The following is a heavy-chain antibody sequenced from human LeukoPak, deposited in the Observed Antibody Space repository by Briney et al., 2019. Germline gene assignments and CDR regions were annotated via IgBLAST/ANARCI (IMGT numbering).Heavy chain of an antibody. CDR2: INSDGSNT. CDR3: SRDTYRVALVGVFDV. D-gene: IGHD5/OR15-5a*01. CDR1: GFTFSSYW. V-gene: IGHV3-74*01. J-gene: IGHJ4*01. Sequence: GGSLRLSCAASGFTFSSYWMHWVRQAPGKGLEWVSRINSDGSNTSYADSVKGRFTISRDNAKNTLYLQMNSLIAEDTAVYYCSRDTYRVALVGVFDVWGQGTMVTVSS.